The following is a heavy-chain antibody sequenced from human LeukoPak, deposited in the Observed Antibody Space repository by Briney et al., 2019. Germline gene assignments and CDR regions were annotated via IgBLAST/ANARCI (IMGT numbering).Heavy chain of an antibody. D-gene: IGHD2-2*01. CDR1: GYTFTGYY. J-gene: IGHJ4*02. CDR2: INPNSGGT. CDR3: ARDVGNYIVVVAFDY. Sequence: ASVKVSCKASGYTFTGYYMHWVRQAPGQGLEWMGWINPNSGGTNYAQKFQGRVTMTRDTSISTAYMELSRLRSDDTAVYYCARDVGNYIVVVAFDYWGQGTLVTVSS. V-gene: IGHV1-2*02.